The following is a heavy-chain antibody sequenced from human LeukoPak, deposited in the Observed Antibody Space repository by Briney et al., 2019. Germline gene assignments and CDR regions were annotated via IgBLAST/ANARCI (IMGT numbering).Heavy chain of an antibody. CDR2: IYHSGST. Sequence: SETLSLTCTVSGYSISSGYYWGWIRQPPGKGLEWIGSIYHSGSTYYNPSLKSRVTISVDTSKNQFSLKLSSVTAADTAVYYCARDPPYRRGYSYYDSRWGQGTLVTVSS. CDR3: ARDPPYRRGYSYYDSR. J-gene: IGHJ4*02. V-gene: IGHV4-38-2*02. D-gene: IGHD5-18*01. CDR1: GYSISSGYY.